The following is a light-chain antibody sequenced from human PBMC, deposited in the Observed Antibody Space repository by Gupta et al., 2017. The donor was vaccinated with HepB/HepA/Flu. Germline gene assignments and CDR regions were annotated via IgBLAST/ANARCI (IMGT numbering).Light chain of an antibody. CDR1: RIVSHY. J-gene: IGKJ4*01. CDR3: QQRGDWPLT. CDR2: DSS. Sequence: EIVLTQSPATLSLSPGDRATLSCRASRIVSHYVAWYQQRPDQAPRLLIYDSSMGATGVPGRFSGSGSGTDFTLTISGLEPEDSALYFCQQRGDWPLTFGGGTRVEIK. V-gene: IGKV3-11*01.